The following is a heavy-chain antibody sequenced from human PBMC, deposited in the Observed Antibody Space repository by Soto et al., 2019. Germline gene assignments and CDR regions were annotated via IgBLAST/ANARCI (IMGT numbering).Heavy chain of an antibody. D-gene: IGHD4-17*01. CDR1: GFTFTSSA. CDR2: IVVGSGNT. J-gene: IGHJ6*02. V-gene: IGHV1-58*01. Sequence: SVKVSCKASGFTFTSSAVQWVRQARGQRLEWIGWIVVGSGNTNYAQKFQERVTITRDMSTSTAYMELSSLRSEDTAVYYCAAEATVVTPYYYYGMDVWGQGATVTVSS. CDR3: AAEATVVTPYYYYGMDV.